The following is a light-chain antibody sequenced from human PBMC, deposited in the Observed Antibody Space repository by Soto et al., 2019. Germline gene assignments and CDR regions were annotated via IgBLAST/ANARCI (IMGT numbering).Light chain of an antibody. J-gene: IGKJ1*01. V-gene: IGKV3-15*01. CDR2: DAS. Sequence: EVVMTQSPVTLSVSPGEGATVSFRAIVCVATNVAWYQQTPGQAPRLLIHDASARATGIPDRFSGSGSGTEFTLTITSLQSEDSAVYYCQQYNNWPPPCTFGQGTNVDIK. CDR3: QQYNNWPPPCT. CDR1: VCVATN.